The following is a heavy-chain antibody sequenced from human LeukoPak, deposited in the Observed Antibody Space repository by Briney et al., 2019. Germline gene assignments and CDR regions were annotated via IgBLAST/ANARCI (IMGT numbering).Heavy chain of an antibody. CDR2: ISGSGGST. J-gene: IGHJ4*02. D-gene: IGHD3-22*01. CDR1: GFTFSSYA. V-gene: IGHV3-23*01. CDR3: AKAQTTYYDSSGYYFDY. Sequence: GGSLRLSCAASGFTFSSYAMSWVRQAPGKGLEWVSAISGSGGSTYYADSVKGRFTISRDNSKNTLYLQMNSLRAEDTAVYYCAKAQTTYYDSSGYYFDYWGQGTLVTVSS.